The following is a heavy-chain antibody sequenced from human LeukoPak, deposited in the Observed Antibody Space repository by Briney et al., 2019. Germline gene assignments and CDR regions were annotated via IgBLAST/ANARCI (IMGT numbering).Heavy chain of an antibody. CDR1: GFTFSSYA. J-gene: IGHJ5*02. Sequence: GGSLRLSCAASGFTFSSYAMSWVRQAPGKGLEWVSAISGSGGSTYYADSVKGRFTISRDNSKNTLYLQMNSLRAEDTAVYYCAKVRSVGVVVPAAGYNWFDPWGQGTLVTVSS. D-gene: IGHD2-2*01. V-gene: IGHV3-23*01. CDR3: AKVRSVGVVVPAAGYNWFDP. CDR2: ISGSGGST.